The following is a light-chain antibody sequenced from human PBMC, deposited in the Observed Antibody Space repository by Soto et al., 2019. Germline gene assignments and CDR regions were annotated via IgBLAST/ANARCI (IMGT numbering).Light chain of an antibody. V-gene: IGKV3-20*01. J-gene: IGKJ1*01. Sequence: DIVLTQSPGTLSLSPGERASLSCRASQSVSSGHLAWYQQKPGQAPRLLIYGASSRATGIPDRFRGSGSGTDFTLTISRLEPEDYAVYYCQQYGHSLWTFGQGTKVDIK. CDR1: QSVSSGH. CDR3: QQYGHSLWT. CDR2: GAS.